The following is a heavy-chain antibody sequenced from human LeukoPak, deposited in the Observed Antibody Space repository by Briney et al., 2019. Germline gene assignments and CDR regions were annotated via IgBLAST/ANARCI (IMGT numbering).Heavy chain of an antibody. CDR2: INHSGST. Sequence: PSETLSLTCAVYGGSFSGYYWSWIRQPPGKGLEWIGEINHSGSTNYNPSLKSRVTISVDTSKNQFSLNLSSVTAADTAVYYCARDVVVVPAAIHYGMDVWGQGITVTVSS. J-gene: IGHJ6*02. CDR1: GGSFSGYY. V-gene: IGHV4-34*01. D-gene: IGHD2-2*01. CDR3: ARDVVVVPAAIHYGMDV.